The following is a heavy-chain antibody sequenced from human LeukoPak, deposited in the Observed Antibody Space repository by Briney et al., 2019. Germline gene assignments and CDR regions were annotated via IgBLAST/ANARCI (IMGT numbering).Heavy chain of an antibody. CDR1: GFTFSSYW. V-gene: IGHV3-7*01. D-gene: IGHD2-8*01. CDR3: ARVRRNAVYAIPIQGYYYYYYMDV. Sequence: AGGSLRLSCAASGFTFSSYWMSWVRQAPGKGLEWVANIKQDGSEKYYVDSVKGRFTISRDNSKNSLYLQMNSLRAEDTAVYYCARVRRNAVYAIPIQGYYYYYYMDVWGKGTTVTVSS. J-gene: IGHJ6*03. CDR2: IKQDGSEK.